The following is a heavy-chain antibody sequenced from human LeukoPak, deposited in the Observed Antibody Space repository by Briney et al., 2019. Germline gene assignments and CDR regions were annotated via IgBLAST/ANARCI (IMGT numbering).Heavy chain of an antibody. CDR3: AREVTSGLYLLDY. J-gene: IGHJ4*02. CDR1: GGSISSYY. CDR2: IYSSGSS. Sequence: SETLSLTCTVSGGSISSYYWSWIRQPAGKGLEWIGRIYSSGSSNYNPSLKSRVTMSVDTSKNQFSLQLSSVTAADTAVYYCAREVTSGLYLLDYWGQGTLVTVSS. D-gene: IGHD6-19*01. V-gene: IGHV4-4*07.